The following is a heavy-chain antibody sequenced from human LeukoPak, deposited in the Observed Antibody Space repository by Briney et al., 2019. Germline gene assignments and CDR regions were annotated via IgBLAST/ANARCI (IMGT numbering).Heavy chain of an antibody. CDR2: ISSSSSYM. J-gene: IGHJ3*02. Sequence: GGSLRLSCAASGFIFSTYTMNWVRQAPGKGLEWVSSISSSSSYMYYADSVKGRFTISRDNPKNSLFLQMNSLRAEDTAVYYCARQTGITLDIWGQGTMVTVSS. D-gene: IGHD3-10*01. V-gene: IGHV3-21*01. CDR1: GFIFSTYT. CDR3: ARQTGITLDI.